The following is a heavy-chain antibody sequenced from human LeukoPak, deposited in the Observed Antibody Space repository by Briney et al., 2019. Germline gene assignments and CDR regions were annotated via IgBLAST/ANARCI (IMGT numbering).Heavy chain of an antibody. Sequence: SETLSLTCTVSGGSISTYYWSWIRQPPGKGLEWIGYVFHSGSTNYNPSLKSRVTISVDTSKNQFSLILTSVTAADTAVYYCARAGNGYYPFDYWGQGTLVTVSS. J-gene: IGHJ4*02. D-gene: IGHD3-22*01. CDR2: VFHSGST. V-gene: IGHV4-59*01. CDR3: ARAGNGYYPFDY. CDR1: GGSISTYY.